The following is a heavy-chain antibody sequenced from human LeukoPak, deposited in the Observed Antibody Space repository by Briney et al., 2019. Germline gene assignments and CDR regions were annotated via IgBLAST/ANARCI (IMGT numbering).Heavy chain of an antibody. Sequence: GGSLTLSCAASGITFSTAWMSWFRQAPGKGLEWVGRIKSKIGGATADYAAPVKDRFTISRDDSKNTLYLQMNSLKTEDTAVYYCATDRAWFDPWGQGTLVTVSS. D-gene: IGHD3-10*01. CDR2: IKSKIGGATA. CDR1: GITFSTAW. J-gene: IGHJ5*02. V-gene: IGHV3-15*01. CDR3: ATDRAWFDP.